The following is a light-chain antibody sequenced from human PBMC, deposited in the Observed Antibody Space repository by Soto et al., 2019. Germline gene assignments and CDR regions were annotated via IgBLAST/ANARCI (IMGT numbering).Light chain of an antibody. CDR3: SSYTSSSTPHV. J-gene: IGLJ1*01. CDR2: DVN. CDR1: SSDVGGYNY. Sequence: QSVLTQPASVSESPGQSITISCTGTSSDVGGYNYVSWYQQHPGKAPKLMIYDVNNRPSGVSNRFSGSKSGNTASLTISGLQAEDEADYYCSSYTSSSTPHVFGTGTKVTVL. V-gene: IGLV2-14*01.